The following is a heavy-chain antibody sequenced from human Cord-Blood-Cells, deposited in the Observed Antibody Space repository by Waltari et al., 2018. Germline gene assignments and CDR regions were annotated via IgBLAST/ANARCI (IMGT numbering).Heavy chain of an antibody. Sequence: QVQLQQWGAGLLKPSETLSLTCAVYGGSFSGYYWSWIRQPPGKGREWIGEINHSGSTNYNPSLKSRVTISVDTSKNQFSLKLSSVTAADTAVYYCARWEYYDSSGYYYYYYGMDVWGQGTTVTVSS. CDR2: INHSGST. CDR1: GGSFSGYY. D-gene: IGHD3-22*01. CDR3: ARWEYYDSSGYYYYYYGMDV. J-gene: IGHJ6*02. V-gene: IGHV4-34*01.